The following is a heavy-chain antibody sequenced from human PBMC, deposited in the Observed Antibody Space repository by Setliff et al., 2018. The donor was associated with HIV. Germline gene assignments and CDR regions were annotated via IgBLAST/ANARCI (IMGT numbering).Heavy chain of an antibody. CDR3: ARDVRWELFPGDLFYYYMDV. Sequence: LSLTCNVSGGSLSSGSYYWTWIRQPAGKGLEWIGRVDTTGNTNYNPSLNSRVTIFPDTYKNHFSLELRSVTAADSAIYYCARDVRWELFPGDLFYYYMDVWGTGTTVTVSS. D-gene: IGHD3-10*01. CDR1: GGSLSSGSYY. V-gene: IGHV4-61*02. J-gene: IGHJ6*03. CDR2: VDTTGNT.